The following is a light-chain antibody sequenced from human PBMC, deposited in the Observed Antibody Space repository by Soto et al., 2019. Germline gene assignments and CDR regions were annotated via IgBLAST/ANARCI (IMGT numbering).Light chain of an antibody. V-gene: IGLV1-40*01. CDR2: VNT. J-gene: IGLJ3*02. Sequence: QSVLTQPPSVSGAPGQRVTISCTGGSSNIGAGYDVHWYQQLPGTAPKLLIYVNTNRPSGVPDRFSGSKSGTSASLAITGLQAEDEADYYCQSYASSLSGLVFGGGTKLTVL. CDR1: SSNIGAGYD. CDR3: QSYASSLSGLV.